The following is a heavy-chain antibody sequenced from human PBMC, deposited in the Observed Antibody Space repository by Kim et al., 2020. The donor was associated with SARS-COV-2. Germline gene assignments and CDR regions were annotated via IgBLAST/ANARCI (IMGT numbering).Heavy chain of an antibody. CDR2: IWYDGSNK. J-gene: IGHJ4*02. Sequence: GGSLRLSCAASGFTFSSYGMHWVRQAPGKGLEWVAVIWYDGSNKYYADYVKGRFTISRDNSKNTLYLQMNSLRAEDTAVYYCARALVLYGDYPVGADYWGQGTLVTVSS. CDR3: ARALVLYGDYPVGADY. V-gene: IGHV3-33*01. CDR1: GFTFSSYG. D-gene: IGHD4-17*01.